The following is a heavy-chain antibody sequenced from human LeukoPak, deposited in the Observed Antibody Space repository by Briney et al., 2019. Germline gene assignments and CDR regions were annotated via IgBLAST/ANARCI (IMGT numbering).Heavy chain of an antibody. Sequence: QSGGSLRLSCAASGFTFSSYGMSWVRQAPGKGLEWVSTISPSGGVTFYSDSVRGRFTISRDYSKDTLFLQMNSLRAEDTALYYCAKAHVPTVIRGVVSSDWGQGTLVTVSS. V-gene: IGHV3-23*01. J-gene: IGHJ4*02. D-gene: IGHD3-10*01. CDR3: AKAHVPTVIRGVVSSD. CDR1: GFTFSSYG. CDR2: ISPSGGVT.